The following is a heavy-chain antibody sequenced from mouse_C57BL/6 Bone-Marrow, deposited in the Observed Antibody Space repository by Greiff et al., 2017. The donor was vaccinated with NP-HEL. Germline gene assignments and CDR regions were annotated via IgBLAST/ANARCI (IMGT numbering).Heavy chain of an antibody. CDR2: INYDGSST. CDR3: ARLPDAWYFDV. J-gene: IGHJ1*03. Sequence: EVKLVESEGGLVQPGSSMKLSCTASGFTFSDYYMAWVRQVPEKGLEWVANINYDGSSTYYLDSLKSRFIISRDNAKNIRYLQMSSLKSEDTATYYCARLPDAWYFDVWGTGTTVTVSS. V-gene: IGHV5-16*01. CDR1: GFTFSDYY.